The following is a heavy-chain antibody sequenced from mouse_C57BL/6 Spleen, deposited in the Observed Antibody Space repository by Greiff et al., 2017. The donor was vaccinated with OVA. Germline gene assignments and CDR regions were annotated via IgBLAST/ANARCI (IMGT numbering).Heavy chain of an antibody. D-gene: IGHD1-1*01. CDR3: AKNFITTTEGYAMDY. J-gene: IGHJ4*01. CDR2: IWRGGST. V-gene: IGHV2-5*01. Sequence: VQLQQSGPGLVQPSQSLSITCTVSGFSLTSYGVHWVRQSPGKGLEWLGVIWRGGSTDYNAAFMSRLSITKDNSKSQVFFKMNSLQADDTAIYYCAKNFITTTEGYAMDYWGQGTSVTVSS. CDR1: GFSLTSYG.